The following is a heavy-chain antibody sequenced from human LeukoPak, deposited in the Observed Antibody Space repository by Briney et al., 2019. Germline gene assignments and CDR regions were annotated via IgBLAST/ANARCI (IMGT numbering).Heavy chain of an antibody. J-gene: IGHJ4*02. V-gene: IGHV1-8*01. Sequence: FTXXXXNWVRXXTGQGLEWMGWMNPNSGNTGYAQKFQGRVTMTRNTSISTAYMELSSLRSEDTAVYYCARPYGDYAGDRSAQFDYWGQGTLVTVSS. CDR2: MNPNSGNT. CDR1: FTXXX. CDR3: ARPYGDYAGDRSAQFDY. D-gene: IGHD4-17*01.